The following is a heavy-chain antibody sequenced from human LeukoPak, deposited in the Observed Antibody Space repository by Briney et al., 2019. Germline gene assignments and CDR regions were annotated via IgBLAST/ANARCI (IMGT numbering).Heavy chain of an antibody. CDR1: GFTFSSYD. J-gene: IGHJ4*02. CDR2: IGKAGDT. CDR3: TRGAAGFDY. D-gene: IGHD6-13*01. V-gene: IGHV3-13*04. Sequence: PGGSLRLSCAASGFTFSSYDMHWVRHATGKGLEWVSGIGKAGDTYYSGSVKGRFTISRENAKNSLYLEMNSLRAGDTAVYYCTRGAAGFDYWGQGTLVTVSS.